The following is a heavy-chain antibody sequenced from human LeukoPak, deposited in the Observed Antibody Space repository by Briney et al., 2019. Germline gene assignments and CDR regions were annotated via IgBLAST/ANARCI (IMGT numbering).Heavy chain of an antibody. Sequence: SETLSLTCTVSGGSISSYYWSWIRQPPGKGLEYIGSIFYNGNTYYNPSLESRVTISVDTSKNQFSLKLRSVTAADTAVYYCTRRPKEPGFWTGYVDSWGQGTLVTVSS. D-gene: IGHD3/OR15-3a*01. CDR2: IFYNGNT. J-gene: IGHJ4*02. CDR3: TRRPKEPGFWTGYVDS. CDR1: GGSISSYY. V-gene: IGHV4-59*04.